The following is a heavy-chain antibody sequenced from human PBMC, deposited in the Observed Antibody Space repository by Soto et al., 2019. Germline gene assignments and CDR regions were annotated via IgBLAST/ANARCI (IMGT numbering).Heavy chain of an antibody. CDR2: IYYSGST. Sequence: PSETLSLTCTVSGGSISSYYWSWIRQPPGKGLEWIGYIYYSGSTNYNPSLKSRVTISVDTSKNQFSLKLSSVTAADTAVYYCAREYDYVWGSYRTYYFDHWGQGTLVTVSS. J-gene: IGHJ4*02. D-gene: IGHD3-16*02. CDR1: GGSISSYY. CDR3: AREYDYVWGSYRTYYFDH. V-gene: IGHV4-59*01.